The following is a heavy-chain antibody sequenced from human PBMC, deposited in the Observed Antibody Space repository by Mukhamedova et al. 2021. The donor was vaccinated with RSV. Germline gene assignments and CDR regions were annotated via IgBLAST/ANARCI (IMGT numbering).Heavy chain of an antibody. Sequence: GSIYYSGSTYYNPSLKSRVTISVDTSKNQFSLKLSSVTAADTAVYYCARGIEGFEDYWGQGTLVTVSS. V-gene: IGHV4-39*07. CDR2: IYYSGST. J-gene: IGHJ4*02. CDR3: ARGIEGFEDY. D-gene: IGHD2-15*01.